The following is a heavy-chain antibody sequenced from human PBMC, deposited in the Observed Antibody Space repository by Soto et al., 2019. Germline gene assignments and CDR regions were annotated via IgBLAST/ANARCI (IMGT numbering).Heavy chain of an antibody. Sequence: QVQLQESGPGLVKPSGTLSLTCAVSGGSISSSNWWSWVRQPPGKGLEWIGEIYHSGSTKYNPSPKRRVTIPVGKSKNQFSLKLSSVIAADTAVYYCARVAVAGTRFDYWGQGTLVTVSS. V-gene: IGHV4-4*02. CDR1: GGSISSSNW. J-gene: IGHJ4*02. D-gene: IGHD6-19*01. CDR2: IYHSGST. CDR3: ARVAVAGTRFDY.